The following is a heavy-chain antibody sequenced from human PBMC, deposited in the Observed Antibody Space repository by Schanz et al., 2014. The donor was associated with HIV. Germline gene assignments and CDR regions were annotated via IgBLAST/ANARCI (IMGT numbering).Heavy chain of an antibody. Sequence: VQLVESGGGVVQPGRSLRLSCAASGFTFSTYAMSWVRQAPGKGLEWVSAISGSGSTTYYADAVKGRFAIARDNSKNSLFLQMNSLRADDTAVYYCARGSGFLDYYYYGMDVWGQGTTVTVSS. CDR3: ARGSGFLDYYYYGMDV. CDR1: GFTFSTYA. D-gene: IGHD5-12*01. V-gene: IGHV3-23*04. J-gene: IGHJ6*02. CDR2: ISGSGSTT.